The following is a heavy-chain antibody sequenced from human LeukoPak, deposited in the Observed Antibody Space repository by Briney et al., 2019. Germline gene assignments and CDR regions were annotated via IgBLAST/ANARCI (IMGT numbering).Heavy chain of an antibody. CDR2: ISAYNGNT. J-gene: IGHJ4*02. V-gene: IGHV1-18*01. CDR3: ARDVGIAAAGTSDY. CDR1: GYTFTSYG. D-gene: IGHD6-13*01. Sequence: ASVKVSCKASGYTFTSYGISWVRQAPGQGLEWMGWISAYNGNTNYAQKLQGRVTMTTNTSTSTAYMELRSLRSDDTAVYYCARDVGIAAAGTSDYWGQGTLVTVSS.